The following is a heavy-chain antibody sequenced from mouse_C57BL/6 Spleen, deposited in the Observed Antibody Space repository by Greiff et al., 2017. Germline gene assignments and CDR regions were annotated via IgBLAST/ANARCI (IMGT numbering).Heavy chain of an antibody. CDR2: INPNYGTT. J-gene: IGHJ1*03. CDR3: ARGDYYDSSSPHWDFEV. CDR1: GYSFTDYN. V-gene: IGHV1-39*01. D-gene: IGHD1-1*01. Sequence: EVQLQQSGPELVKPGASVKISCKASGYSFTDYNMNWVKQSNGKSLEWIGVINPNYGTTSYNQKFKGKATLTVDQSSSTAYMQLNGLTSEDSAVYYGARGDYYDSSSPHWDFEVWGTGTTVTVSA.